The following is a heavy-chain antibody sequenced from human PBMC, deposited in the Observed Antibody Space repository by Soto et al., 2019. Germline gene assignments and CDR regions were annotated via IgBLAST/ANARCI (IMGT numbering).Heavy chain of an antibody. CDR1: GFSLSNARMG. CDR3: ARIPGGGSGWQYYYYYYGMDV. Sequence: QVTLKESGPVLVYPTETLTLTCTVSGFSLSNARMGVSWIRQPPGKALEWLAHIFSNDEKSYSTSLKSRLTISKDTSKSQVVLTMTNMDPVDTATYYCARIPGGGSGWQYYYYYYGMDVWGQGTTVTVSS. D-gene: IGHD6-19*01. J-gene: IGHJ6*02. V-gene: IGHV2-26*01. CDR2: IFSNDEK.